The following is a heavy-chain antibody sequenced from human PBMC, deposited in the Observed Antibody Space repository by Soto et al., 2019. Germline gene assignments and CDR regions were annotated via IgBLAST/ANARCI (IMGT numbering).Heavy chain of an antibody. CDR3: ASGIAAASRFDP. D-gene: IGHD6-13*01. CDR1: GGSISSGGYY. Sequence: SETLSLTCAVSGGSISSGGYYWSWIRQHPGKGLEWIGYIYYSGSTYYNPSLKSRVTISVDTSKNQFSLKLSSVTAADTAVYYCASGIAAASRFDPWGQGTLVTVS. CDR2: IYYSGST. J-gene: IGHJ5*02. V-gene: IGHV4-31*11.